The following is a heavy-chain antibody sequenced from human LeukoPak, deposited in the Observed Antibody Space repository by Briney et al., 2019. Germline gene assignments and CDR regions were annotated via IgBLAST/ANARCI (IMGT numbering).Heavy chain of an antibody. V-gene: IGHV4-30-4*01. CDR1: GGSISSGDYY. CDR3: ARDLLNEGNHLDY. CDR2: IYYSGST. J-gene: IGHJ4*02. D-gene: IGHD4-23*01. Sequence: SETLSVTCTVSGGSISSGDYYWSWIRQPPGKGLEWIGYIYYSGSTYYNPSLKSRVTISVDTSKNQFSLKLSSVTAADTAVYYCARDLLNEGNHLDYWGQGTLVTVSS.